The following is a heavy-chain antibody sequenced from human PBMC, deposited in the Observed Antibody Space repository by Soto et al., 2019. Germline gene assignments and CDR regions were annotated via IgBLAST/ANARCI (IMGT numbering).Heavy chain of an antibody. Sequence: SETLSLTCTVSGGSISSGGYYWSWIRQHPGKGLEWIGYIYYSGSTYYNPSLKSRVTISVDTSKNQFSLKLSSVTAADTAVYYCARVNYYDSSGYPGYFDYWGQGTLVTVS. D-gene: IGHD3-22*01. CDR3: ARVNYYDSSGYPGYFDY. V-gene: IGHV4-31*03. CDR2: IYYSGST. CDR1: GGSISSGGYY. J-gene: IGHJ4*02.